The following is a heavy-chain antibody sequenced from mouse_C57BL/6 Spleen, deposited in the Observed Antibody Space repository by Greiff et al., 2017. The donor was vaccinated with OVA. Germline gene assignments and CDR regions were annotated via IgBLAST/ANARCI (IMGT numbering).Heavy chain of an antibody. Sequence: EVMLVESGGGLVKPGGSLKLSCAASGFTFSSYAMSWVRQTPEKRLEWVATISDGGSYTYYPDNVKGRFTISRDNAKNNLYLQMSHLKSEDTAMYYCAREHYGNYVDYWGQGTTLTVSS. CDR3: AREHYGNYVDY. D-gene: IGHD2-1*01. CDR2: ISDGGSYT. CDR1: GFTFSSYA. V-gene: IGHV5-4*01. J-gene: IGHJ2*01.